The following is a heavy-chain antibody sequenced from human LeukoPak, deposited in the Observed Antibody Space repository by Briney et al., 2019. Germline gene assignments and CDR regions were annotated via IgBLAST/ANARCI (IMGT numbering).Heavy chain of an antibody. CDR3: ARGSPGYCSGGSCYSGAEYFQH. Sequence: SETLSLTCAVYGGSFSGYYWSWIRQPPGKGLEWIGEINHGGSTNYNPSLESRVTISVDTSKNQFSLKLSSVTAADTAVYYCARGSPGYCSGGSCYSGAEYFQHWGQGTLVTVSS. CDR2: INHGGST. CDR1: GGSFSGYY. V-gene: IGHV4-34*01. J-gene: IGHJ1*01. D-gene: IGHD2-15*01.